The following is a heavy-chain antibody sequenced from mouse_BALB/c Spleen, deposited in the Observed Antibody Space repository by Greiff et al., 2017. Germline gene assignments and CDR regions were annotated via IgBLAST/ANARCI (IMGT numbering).Heavy chain of an antibody. CDR2: IWAGGST. CDR3: AREDGNYEGFAY. J-gene: IGHJ3*01. Sequence: VKLMESGPGLVAPSQSLSITCTVSGFSLTSYGVHWVRQPPGKGLEWLGVIWAGGSTNYNSALMSRLSISKDNSKSQVFLKMNSLQTDDTAMYYCAREDGNYEGFAYWGQGTLVTVSA. V-gene: IGHV2-9*02. D-gene: IGHD2-1*01. CDR1: GFSLTSYG.